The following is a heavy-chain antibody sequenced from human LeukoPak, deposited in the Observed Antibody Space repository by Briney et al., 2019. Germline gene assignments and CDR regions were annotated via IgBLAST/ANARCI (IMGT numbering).Heavy chain of an antibody. V-gene: IGHV4-34*01. CDR3: ARGRYYYGSGSYYNGPYYYGMDV. J-gene: IGHJ6*02. CDR1: GGSFSGYY. D-gene: IGHD3-10*01. CDR2: INHSGST. Sequence: SETLSPTCAVYGGSFSGYYWSWIRQPPGKGLEWIGEINHSGSTNYNPSLKSRVTISVDTSKNQFSLKLSSVTAADTAVYYGARGRYYYGSGSYYNGPYYYGMDVWGQGTTVTVSS.